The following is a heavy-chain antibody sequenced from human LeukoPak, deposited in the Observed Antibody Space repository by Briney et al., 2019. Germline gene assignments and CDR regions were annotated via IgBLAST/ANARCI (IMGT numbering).Heavy chain of an antibody. J-gene: IGHJ4*02. CDR2: TYYRSKWYN. CDR3: ARDKQWFGESPLAY. CDR1: GDSVSSNNAA. D-gene: IGHD3-10*01. V-gene: IGHV6-1*01. Sequence: SQTLSLTCAISGDSVSSNNAAWNWLRQSPSRGLEWLGRTYYRSKWYNAYAVSVKSRITINPDTSKNQFSMQLNSVTPEDTAVYYCARDKQWFGESPLAYWGQGTLVTVSS.